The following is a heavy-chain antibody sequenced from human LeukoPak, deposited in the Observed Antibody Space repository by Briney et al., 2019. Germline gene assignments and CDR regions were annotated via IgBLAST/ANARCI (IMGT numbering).Heavy chain of an antibody. CDR3: ARDIGGAVLRYFDWAIPEYYYYYMDV. Sequence: SVKVSCKASGGTFSSYAISWVRQAPGQGLEWMGGIIPIFGTANYAQKFQGRVTITADKSTSTAYMELSSVTAADTAVYYCARDIGGAVLRYFDWAIPEYYYYYMDVWGKGTTVTISS. D-gene: IGHD3-9*01. J-gene: IGHJ6*03. CDR1: GGTFSSYA. V-gene: IGHV1-69*06. CDR2: IIPIFGTA.